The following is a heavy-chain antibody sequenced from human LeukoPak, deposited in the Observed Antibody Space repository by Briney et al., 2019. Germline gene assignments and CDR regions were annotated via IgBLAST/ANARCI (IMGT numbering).Heavy chain of an antibody. V-gene: IGHV3-23*01. J-gene: IGHJ6*02. D-gene: IGHD1-7*01. CDR2: ISGNGVNT. CDR1: GFTFSSYV. CDR3: AKVNWNYVAYYYYGMDV. Sequence: GGSLRLSCAASGFTFSSYVMTWVRQAPGKGLEWVSCISGNGVNTYYADSVKGRFTISRDNSKNTLSLQMDSLRAEDTAVYFCAKVNWNYVAYYYYGMDVWGQGTTVTVSS.